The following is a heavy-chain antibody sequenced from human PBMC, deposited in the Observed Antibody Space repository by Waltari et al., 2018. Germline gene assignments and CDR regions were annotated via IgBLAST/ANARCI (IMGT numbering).Heavy chain of an antibody. V-gene: IGHV4-59*08. D-gene: IGHD1-26*01. CDR2: IYYSGST. J-gene: IGHJ3*02. CDR3: ARRWVGATKDAFDI. Sequence: WDWIRQPPGKGLEWIGYIYYSGSTNYNPSLKSRVTISVDTSKNQFSLKLSSVTAADTAVYYCARRWVGATKDAFDIWGQGTMVTVSP.